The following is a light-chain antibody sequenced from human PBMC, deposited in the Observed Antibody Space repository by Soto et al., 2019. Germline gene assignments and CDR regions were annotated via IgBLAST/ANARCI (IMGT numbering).Light chain of an antibody. CDR1: SSDVGRYNH. CDR3: NSHTSGDFRV. J-gene: IGLJ1*01. Sequence: QSVLTQPASVSGSPGQSITISCTGTSSDVGRYNHVSWYQHHPDKAPKLIISEVSNRPSGVSNRFSGSKSGYTASLTISGLQAEDEADYYCNSHTSGDFRVFGTGTKATVL. V-gene: IGLV2-14*01. CDR2: EVS.